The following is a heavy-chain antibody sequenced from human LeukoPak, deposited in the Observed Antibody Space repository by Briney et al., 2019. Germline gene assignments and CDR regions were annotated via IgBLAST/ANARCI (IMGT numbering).Heavy chain of an antibody. J-gene: IGHJ4*02. V-gene: IGHV3-23*01. D-gene: IGHD1-14*01. CDR2: ISNSDYST. CDR1: GFTLSSYE. CDR3: AKATGYLL. Sequence: GGSLRLSCTVSGFTLSSYEMSWIRQAPGRGLEWVSTISNSDYSTYYAGSVKGRFTISRANSENTLYLQMNNLRAEDTAVYYCAKATGYLLWAQETRVSVSS.